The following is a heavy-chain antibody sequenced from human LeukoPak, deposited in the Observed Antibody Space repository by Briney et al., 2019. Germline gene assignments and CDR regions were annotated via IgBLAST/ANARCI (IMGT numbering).Heavy chain of an antibody. CDR3: ARVYYDSASSWFDP. J-gene: IGHJ5*02. CDR1: GFRFNTYW. Sequence: GGSLRLSCAASGFRFNTYWMSWVRQAPGKGLEWVANIKQDGNEKYYADSVKGRFTISRDNGKNSLDLQMNSLRADDTAVYYCARVYYDSASSWFDPWGQGTLVTVSS. D-gene: IGHD3-22*01. V-gene: IGHV3-7*01. CDR2: IKQDGNEK.